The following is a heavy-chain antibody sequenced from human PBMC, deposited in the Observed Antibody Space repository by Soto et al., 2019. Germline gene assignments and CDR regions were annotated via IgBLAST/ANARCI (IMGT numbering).Heavy chain of an antibody. Sequence: SLRLSCEASGFAFNDYSMDWVRQAPEKGLEWVSSISSSGTYIYYADSVKGRFAISRDNANNVMYLQMDTLRAEDTAVYYCVRAGHVFDVHYYGMDLWGQGTTVTVSS. CDR1: GFAFNDYS. CDR3: VRAGHVFDVHYYGMDL. J-gene: IGHJ6*02. CDR2: ISSSGTYI. V-gene: IGHV3-21*01. D-gene: IGHD3-10*01.